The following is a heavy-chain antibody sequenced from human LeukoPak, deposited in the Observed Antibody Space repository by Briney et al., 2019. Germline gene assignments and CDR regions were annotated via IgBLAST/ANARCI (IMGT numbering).Heavy chain of an antibody. CDR3: ARDQYYYDSSGYLTFDY. CDR2: IYTRGST. J-gene: IGHJ4*02. Sequence: SETLSLTCTVSGNCFGDYYWSWIRQPAGKGLEWIGRIYTRGSTTYNPSLKSRVTMSVDTSKSQFSLNLMSVTAADTAVYYCARDQYYYDSSGYLTFDYWGQGTLVTVSS. D-gene: IGHD3-22*01. CDR1: GNCFGDYY. V-gene: IGHV4-4*07.